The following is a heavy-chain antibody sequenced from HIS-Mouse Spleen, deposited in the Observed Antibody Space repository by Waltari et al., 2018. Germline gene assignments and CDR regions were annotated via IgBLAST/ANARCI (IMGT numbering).Heavy chain of an antibody. CDR1: GGPISSSSYH. D-gene: IGHD6-13*01. CDR2: IYYSGST. J-gene: IGHJ2*01. CDR3: AREIPYSSSWYDWYFDL. Sequence: QLQLQESGPGLGKPSETLSLTCTVSGGPISSSSYHWGWIRQPPGKGLEWIGSIYYSGSTYYNPSLKSRVTISVDTSKNQFSLKLSSVTAADTAVYYCAREIPYSSSWYDWYFDLWGRGTLVTVSS. V-gene: IGHV4-39*07.